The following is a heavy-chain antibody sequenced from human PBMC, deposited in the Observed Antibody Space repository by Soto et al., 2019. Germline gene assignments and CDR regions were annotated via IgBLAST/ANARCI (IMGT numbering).Heavy chain of an antibody. V-gene: IGHV4-59*01. CDR1: GGSISSYY. D-gene: IGHD3-16*02. CDR3: ARGYYDYVWGSYRYFDY. CDR2: IYYSGST. Sequence: SETLSLTCTVSGGSISSYYWSWIRQPPGKGLEWIGYIYYSGSTNYNPSLKSRVTISVDTSKNQFSLKLSSVTAVDTAVYYCARGYYDYVWGSYRYFDYWGQGTLVTVSS. J-gene: IGHJ4*02.